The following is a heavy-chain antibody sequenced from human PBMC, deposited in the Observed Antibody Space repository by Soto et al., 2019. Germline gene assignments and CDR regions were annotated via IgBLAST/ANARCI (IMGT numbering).Heavy chain of an antibody. CDR1: GYTFTSYA. D-gene: IGHD3-10*01. J-gene: IGHJ5*02. CDR2: INAGNGNT. V-gene: IGHV1-3*01. CDR3: ARDRSFGTNWFDP. Sequence: EASVKVSCKASGYTFTSYAMHWVRQAPGQRLEWMGWINAGNGNTKYSQKFQGRVTITRDTSASTAYMELSSLRSEDTAVYYCARDRSFGTNWFDPWGQGTLVTVSS.